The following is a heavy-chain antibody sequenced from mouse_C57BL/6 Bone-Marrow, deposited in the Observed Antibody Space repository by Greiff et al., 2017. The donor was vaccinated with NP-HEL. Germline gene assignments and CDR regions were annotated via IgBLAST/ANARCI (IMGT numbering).Heavy chain of an antibody. D-gene: IGHD1-1*01. J-gene: IGHJ4*01. V-gene: IGHV1-81*01. Sequence: QVQLKESGAELARPGASVKLSCKASGYTFTSYGISWVKQRTGQGLEWIGEIYPRSGNTYYNEKFKGKATLTADKSSSTAYMELRSLTSEDSADYFCARWGYGSRCAMDYWGQGTSVTVSS. CDR3: ARWGYGSRCAMDY. CDR2: IYPRSGNT. CDR1: GYTFTSYG.